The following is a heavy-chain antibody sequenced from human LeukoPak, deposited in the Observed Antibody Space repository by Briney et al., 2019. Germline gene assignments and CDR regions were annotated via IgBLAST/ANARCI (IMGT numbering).Heavy chain of an antibody. V-gene: IGHV6-1*01. J-gene: IGHJ4*02. CDR3: ARDRDIVATITVFGFDY. CDR2: TYYRSKWYN. D-gene: IGHD5-12*01. Sequence: SQTLSLTCAISGDSVSSNSAAWNWIRQSPSRGLEWLGRTYYRSKWYNDYAVSVKSRITINPDTSKNQFSLQLNSVTPGDTAVYYCARDRDIVATITVFGFDYWGQGTLVTVSS. CDR1: GDSVSSNSAA.